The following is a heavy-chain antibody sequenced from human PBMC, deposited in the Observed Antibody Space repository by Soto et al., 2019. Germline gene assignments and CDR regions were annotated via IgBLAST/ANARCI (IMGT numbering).Heavy chain of an antibody. CDR3: VVQQKLPWVNS. D-gene: IGHD6-13*01. J-gene: IGHJ5*02. CDR2: IYPGDSDT. CDR1: GCTFTGYW. V-gene: IGHV5-51*01. Sequence: GESLKISCKGSGCTFTGYWIGWVRQMPGKGLEWMGIIYPGDSDTRYSPSFQGQVTISADKSISTAYLQWSSLKASDTAIYYCVVQQKLPWVNSWGQGTLVTVSS.